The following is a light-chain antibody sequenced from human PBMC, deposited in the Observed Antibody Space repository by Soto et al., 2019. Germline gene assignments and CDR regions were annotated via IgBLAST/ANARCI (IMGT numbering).Light chain of an antibody. J-gene: IGLJ1*01. CDR1: SSDVGNYNY. Sequence: QSALTQPASVSGSPGQSITISCTGTSSDVGNYNYVSWYQQYPGKAPKLMIYDVSNRPSGVSTRFSGSKSGNTASLTISGLQADDEDDYYCSAYTSSTTYVFGTGTKLTVL. V-gene: IGLV2-14*01. CDR2: DVS. CDR3: SAYTSSTTYV.